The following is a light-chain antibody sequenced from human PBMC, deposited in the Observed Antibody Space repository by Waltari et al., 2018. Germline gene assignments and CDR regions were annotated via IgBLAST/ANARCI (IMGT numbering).Light chain of an antibody. CDR2: WAS. CDR3: QQYYTAPYT. CDR1: QSLLYNSNNKNY. V-gene: IGKV4-1*01. Sequence: DIVMTQSPDSLAVSLGEKAPINCKSNQSLLYNSNNKNYLAWYQQKPGQPLKLFFYWASSRESGVPDRFSGSGSGTDFTLTIGSLQAEDVAVYYCQQYYTAPYTFGQGTKLEIK. J-gene: IGKJ2*01.